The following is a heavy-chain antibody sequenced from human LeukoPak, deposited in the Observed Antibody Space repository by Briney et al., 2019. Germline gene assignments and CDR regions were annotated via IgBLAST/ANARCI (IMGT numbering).Heavy chain of an antibody. J-gene: IGHJ5*02. CDR1: GFTFSSYG. CDR2: IKEDGSEK. CDR3: ARGKNWFDP. Sequence: GGSLRLSCAASGFTFSSYGMHWVRQAPGKGLEWVANIKEDGSEKYYVDSVKGRFTISRDNAKNSLYLQMNSLRADDMAVYYCARGKNWFDPWGQGTLVTVSS. V-gene: IGHV3-7*01.